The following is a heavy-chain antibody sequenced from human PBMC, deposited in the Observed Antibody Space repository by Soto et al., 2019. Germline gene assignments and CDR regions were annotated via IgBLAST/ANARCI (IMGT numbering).Heavy chain of an antibody. J-gene: IGHJ3*02. CDR3: ARPLKYCSGGSCQYDAFDI. D-gene: IGHD2-15*01. CDR1: GYSFTSYW. V-gene: IGHV5-51*01. CDR2: IYPGDSDT. Sequence: GESLKISCKGSGYSFTSYWIGWVRQMPGKGLEWMGIIYPGDSDTRYSPSFQGQVTISADKSISTAYLQWSSLKASDTAMYYCARPLKYCSGGSCQYDAFDIWGQGTMVTVS.